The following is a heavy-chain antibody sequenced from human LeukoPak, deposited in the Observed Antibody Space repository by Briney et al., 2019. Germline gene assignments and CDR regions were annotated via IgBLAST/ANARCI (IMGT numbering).Heavy chain of an antibody. CDR3: ARDNIVVVVAATFYYGMDV. CDR1: GYTFTSYG. V-gene: IGHV1-18*01. J-gene: IGHJ6*02. CDR2: ISAYNGNT. Sequence: ASVKVSCKASGYTFTSYGISWVRQAPGQGLEWMGWISAYNGNTNYAQKLQGRVTMTTDTSTSTAYMELRSLRSDDTAVYYCARDNIVVVVAATFYYGMDVGGQGTTVTVSS. D-gene: IGHD2-15*01.